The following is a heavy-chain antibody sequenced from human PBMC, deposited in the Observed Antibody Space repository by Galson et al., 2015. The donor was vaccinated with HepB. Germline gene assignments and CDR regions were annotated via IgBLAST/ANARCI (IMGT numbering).Heavy chain of an antibody. D-gene: IGHD1-26*01. Sequence: SVKVSCKASGYTLTSCHIHWVRQAPGQGPEWMGIINPDNGNIDRAPKFQGRLTMTGDTSTSTVYMELSSLTSEDTAVYYCAREPYTGSCCFDYWGQGTQVTVSS. V-gene: IGHV1-46*01. CDR2: INPDNGNI. J-gene: IGHJ4*02. CDR1: GYTLTSCH. CDR3: AREPYTGSCCFDY.